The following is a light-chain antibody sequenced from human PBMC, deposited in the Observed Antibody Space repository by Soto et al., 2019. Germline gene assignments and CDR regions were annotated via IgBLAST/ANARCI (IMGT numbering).Light chain of an antibody. J-gene: IGKJ1*01. CDR1: QSISSW. CDR3: HQYTNYWM. Sequence: IQMTDSSSNMSESVGARVTATRRASQSISSWLAWYQQKPGKDPKLLIYDAHSLESGVPSRFTGSGSATEFTLPTRSPHRDDFATYYCHQYTNYWMFGQGTKVDIK. CDR2: DAH. V-gene: IGKV1-5*01.